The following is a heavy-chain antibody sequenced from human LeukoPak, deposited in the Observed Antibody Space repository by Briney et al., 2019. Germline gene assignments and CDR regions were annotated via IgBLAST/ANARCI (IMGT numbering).Heavy chain of an antibody. CDR3: ARASRYDSSGYYPYYFDY. J-gene: IGHJ4*02. CDR1: GFTFSSYA. V-gene: IGHV3-21*01. CDR2: ISSRSSYI. D-gene: IGHD3-22*01. Sequence: PGGSLRLSCAASGFTFSSYAMSWVRQAPGKGLEWVSSISSRSSYIYYADSVKGRFTISRDNAKNSLYLQMNTLRAEDTAVYYCARASRYDSSGYYPYYFDYWGQGTLVTVSS.